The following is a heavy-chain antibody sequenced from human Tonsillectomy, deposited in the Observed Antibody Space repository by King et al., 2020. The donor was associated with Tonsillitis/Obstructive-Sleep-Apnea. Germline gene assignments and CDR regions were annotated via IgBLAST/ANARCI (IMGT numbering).Heavy chain of an antibody. CDR1: GASISGYY. Sequence: VQLQESGPGLVKPSETLSLTCTVSGASISGYYWSWIRQPPGKGLEWIGYVHYSGSTNYSPSLKSRVTISVETPKNQFSLKLSSVTAADTAVYYCARETPYGDYVDYWGQGTLVTVSS. D-gene: IGHD4-17*01. V-gene: IGHV4-59*01. J-gene: IGHJ4*02. CDR3: ARETPYGDYVDY. CDR2: VHYSGST.